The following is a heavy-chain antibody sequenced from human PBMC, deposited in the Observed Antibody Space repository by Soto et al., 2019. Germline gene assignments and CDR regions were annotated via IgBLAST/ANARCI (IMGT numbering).Heavy chain of an antibody. CDR1: GFTFSSYG. CDR3: ARDGYCSGGSCYSVPVFDY. Sequence: QVQLVESGGGVVQPGRSLRVSCAASGFTFSSYGMHWVRQAPGKGLEWVAVIWYDGSNKYYADSVKGRFTISRDNSQNTLYLQRNSLRAEDTAVYYCARDGYCSGGSCYSVPVFDYWGHGTLVTVSS. J-gene: IGHJ4*01. CDR2: IWYDGSNK. V-gene: IGHV3-33*01. D-gene: IGHD2-15*01.